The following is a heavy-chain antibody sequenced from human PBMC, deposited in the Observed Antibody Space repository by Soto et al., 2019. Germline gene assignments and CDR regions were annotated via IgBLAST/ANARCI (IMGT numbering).Heavy chain of an antibody. CDR2: IIPILGIA. D-gene: IGHD3-22*01. CDR1: GGTFSSYT. Sequence: QVQLVQSGAEVKKPGSSVKVSCKASGGTFSSYTISWVRQAPGQGLEWMGRIIPILGIANYAQKFQGRVTITADKSTSTAYMELSSLRSEDTAVYYCARAGDDDSSFDSWGQGTLVTVSS. V-gene: IGHV1-69*02. J-gene: IGHJ5*01. CDR3: ARAGDDDSSFDS.